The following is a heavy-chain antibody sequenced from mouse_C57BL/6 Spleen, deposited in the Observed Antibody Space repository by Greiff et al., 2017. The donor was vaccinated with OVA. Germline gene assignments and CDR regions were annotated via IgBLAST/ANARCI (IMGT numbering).Heavy chain of an antibody. CDR1: GFSLTSYG. Sequence: VQLQQSGPGLVQPSQSLSITCTVSGFSLTSYGVHWVRQSPGTGLEWLGVIWSGGSTDYNAAFISRLSISKDNSKSQVFFKMNSLQADDTAIYYCARNPYDYDEYFDGWGTGTTVTVSS. J-gene: IGHJ1*03. D-gene: IGHD2-4*01. CDR3: ARNPYDYDEYFDG. CDR2: IWSGGST. V-gene: IGHV2-2*01.